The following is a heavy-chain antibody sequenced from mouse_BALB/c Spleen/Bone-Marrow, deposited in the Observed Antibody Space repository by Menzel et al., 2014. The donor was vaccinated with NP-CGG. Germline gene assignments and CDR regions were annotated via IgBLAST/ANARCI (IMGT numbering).Heavy chain of an antibody. CDR3: ARYKGYYDHDGDYFDY. J-gene: IGHJ2*01. Sequence: VQLKQSGPSLVKPSQTLSLTCSVTGDSITSGYWNWVRKFPGNKLGYMGYISYSGSTYYNPSLKSRISITRDTSKNQYYLQMNSVTTEDTATYYCARYKGYYDHDGDYFDYWGQGTTLTVSS. D-gene: IGHD2-4*01. CDR2: ISYSGST. CDR1: GDSITSGY. V-gene: IGHV3-8*02.